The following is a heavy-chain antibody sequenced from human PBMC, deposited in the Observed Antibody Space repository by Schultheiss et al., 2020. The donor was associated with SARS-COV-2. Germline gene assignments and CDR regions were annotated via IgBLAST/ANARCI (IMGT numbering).Heavy chain of an antibody. Sequence: GESLKISCEGSGYNFNTYWIGWVRQIPGKGLEWMAIIYPGDFDIRYNPSFQGQVTISVDKSISTAYLQWSSLKASDTAMYYCARRGSGGSGWFDPWGQGTLVTVSS. CDR1: GYNFNTYW. J-gene: IGHJ5*02. CDR2: IYPGDFDI. D-gene: IGHD2-15*01. CDR3: ARRGSGGSGWFDP. V-gene: IGHV5-51*01.